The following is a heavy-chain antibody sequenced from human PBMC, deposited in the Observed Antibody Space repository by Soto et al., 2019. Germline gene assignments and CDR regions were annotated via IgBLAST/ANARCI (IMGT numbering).Heavy chain of an antibody. CDR2: VSGYNYNT. D-gene: IGHD4-17*01. CDR3: AKDHKTTVTSWGYFDY. J-gene: IGHJ4*02. Sequence: GASVKVSCKASGYSFRSYGINWVRQAPGQGLEWIGWVSGYNYNTKYAQKLQGRITVTTDTSTNTAYMELRSLRSDDTAVYYCAKDHKTTVTSWGYFDYWGQGTLVTVSS. V-gene: IGHV1-18*01. CDR1: GYSFRSYG.